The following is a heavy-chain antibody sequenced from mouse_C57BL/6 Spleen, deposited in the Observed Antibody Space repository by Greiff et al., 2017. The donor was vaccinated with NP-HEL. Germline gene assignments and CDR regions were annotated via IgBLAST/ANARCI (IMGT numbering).Heavy chain of an antibody. CDR2: IYPGDGDT. J-gene: IGHJ4*01. CDR1: GYAFSSSW. CDR3: ASCLRDAMDY. V-gene: IGHV1-82*01. D-gene: IGHD1-1*01. Sequence: QVQLQQSGPELVKPGASVKISCKASGYAFSSSWMNWVKQRPGKGLEWIGRIYPGDGDTNYNGKFKGKATLTADKSSSTAYMQLSSLTSEDSAVYFCASCLRDAMDYWGQGTSVTVSS.